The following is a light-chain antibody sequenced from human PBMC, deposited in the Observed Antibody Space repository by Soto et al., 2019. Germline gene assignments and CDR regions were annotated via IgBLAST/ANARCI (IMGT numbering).Light chain of an antibody. Sequence: SALTQPASVSGSPGQSITISCTGTSSDVGGYNYVSWYQQHPGKAPKLMIYEVSNRPSGVSNRFSGSKSGNTASLTISGLQAEDEADYYCSSYTSSSTLVFGTGPKVTVL. V-gene: IGLV2-14*01. CDR1: SSDVGGYNY. CDR2: EVS. J-gene: IGLJ1*01. CDR3: SSYTSSSTLV.